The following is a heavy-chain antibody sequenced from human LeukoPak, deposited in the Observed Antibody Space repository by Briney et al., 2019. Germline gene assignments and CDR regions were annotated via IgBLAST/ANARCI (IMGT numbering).Heavy chain of an antibody. CDR1: GGSFSGYY. CDR3: ARGVAILTGYSSANWFDP. J-gene: IGHJ5*02. Sequence: NSSETLSLTCAVYGGSFSGYYWSWIRQPPGKGLEWIGEINHSGSTNYNPSLKSRVTISVDTSKNQFSLKLSSVTAADTAVYYCARGVAILTGYSSANWFDPWGQGTLVTVSS. CDR2: INHSGST. V-gene: IGHV4-34*01. D-gene: IGHD3-9*01.